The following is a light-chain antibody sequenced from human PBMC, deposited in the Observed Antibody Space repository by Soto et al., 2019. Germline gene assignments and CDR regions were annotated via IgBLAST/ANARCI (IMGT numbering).Light chain of an antibody. Sequence: EIVLTQSPATLSLSPGERASLSCRASQSVGTYLAWYQQKPGQAPRLLIYDASSRAVGVAPRFRGSGSGTDFTLTIAYVEPEDFAVYYCQQRSTWHLTFGGGT. CDR1: QSVGTY. CDR3: QQRSTWHLT. J-gene: IGKJ4*01. V-gene: IGKV3-11*01. CDR2: DAS.